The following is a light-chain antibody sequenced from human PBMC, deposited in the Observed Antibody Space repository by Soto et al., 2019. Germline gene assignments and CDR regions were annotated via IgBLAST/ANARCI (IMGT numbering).Light chain of an antibody. Sequence: QSVLTQPPSVSGAPGQRVTISCTGSSSNIGAGYDVHWYQQLPGTAPKLLIYGNNNRPSGVPDRFSGSKSGTSASQAITGLQAEAEADYYCQSYDSSLSGDVFGTGTKLTVL. CDR3: QSYDSSLSGDV. CDR2: GNN. CDR1: SSNIGAGYD. V-gene: IGLV1-40*01. J-gene: IGLJ1*01.